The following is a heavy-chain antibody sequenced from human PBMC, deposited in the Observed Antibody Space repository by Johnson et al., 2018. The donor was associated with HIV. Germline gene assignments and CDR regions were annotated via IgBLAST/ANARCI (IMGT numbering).Heavy chain of an antibody. J-gene: IGHJ3*02. D-gene: IGHD5-24*01. CDR1: GFTFSSYG. CDR3: ARACRDGYTCDAFDI. V-gene: IGHV3-20*04. Sequence: VQLVESGGGVVQPGRSLRLSCAASGFTFSSYGMHWVRQAPGKGLEWVSGINWNAGSTGYADSVKGRFTISRDNAKNSLYLQIISLRAEDTALYFCARACRDGYTCDAFDIWGQGTLVTVSS. CDR2: INWNAGST.